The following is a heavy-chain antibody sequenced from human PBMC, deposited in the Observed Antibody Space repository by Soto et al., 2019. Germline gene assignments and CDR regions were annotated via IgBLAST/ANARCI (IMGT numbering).Heavy chain of an antibody. CDR2: IYYSGST. CDR1: GGSISSGDYY. Sequence: QVQLQESGPGLVKPSQTLSLTCTVSGGSISSGDYYWSWIRQHPGKGLEWIGYIYYSGSTYYHPSLRSRVTISIDTAKNQFSLNLSPVPAADTAVYDCARDKRCISTSCYARDWFDPWGQGTLVTVSP. V-gene: IGHV4-31*03. J-gene: IGHJ5*02. CDR3: ARDKRCISTSCYARDWFDP. D-gene: IGHD2-2*01.